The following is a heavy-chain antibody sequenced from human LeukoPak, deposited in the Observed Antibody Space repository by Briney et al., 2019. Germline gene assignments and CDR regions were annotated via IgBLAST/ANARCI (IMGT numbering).Heavy chain of an antibody. CDR3: AKFFTGEYVRAFDV. V-gene: IGHV3-30*18. Sequence: GGSLRLSCAASGFTFSSYAMHWVRQAPGKGLGWVAVISYDGSNKYYADSVKGRFTISRDNSKNTLYLQMNSLRAEDTAVYYCAKFFTGEYVRAFDVWGQGTMVTVSS. CDR1: GFTFSSYA. D-gene: IGHD3-10*02. J-gene: IGHJ3*01. CDR2: ISYDGSNK.